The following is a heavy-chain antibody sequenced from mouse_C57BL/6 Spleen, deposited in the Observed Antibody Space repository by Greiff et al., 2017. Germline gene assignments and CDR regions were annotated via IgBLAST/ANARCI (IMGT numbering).Heavy chain of an antibody. J-gene: IGHJ4*01. D-gene: IGHD2-13*01. Sequence: QVQLQQPGAELVKPGASVTLSCKASGSTFTRYWMHWVKQRPGQGLEWIGMIHPNSGSTNYNEKFKSMATLTVDKSSSTAYMQLSSLTSEYSAVYYCARHGDYAEDYWGQGTSVTVSS. CDR3: ARHGDYAEDY. CDR1: GSTFTRYW. V-gene: IGHV1-64*01. CDR2: IHPNSGST.